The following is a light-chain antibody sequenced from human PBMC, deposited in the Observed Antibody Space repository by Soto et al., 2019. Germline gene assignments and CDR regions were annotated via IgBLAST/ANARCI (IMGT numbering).Light chain of an antibody. CDR3: SSYTSSSTLLYVV. CDR1: SSDVGGYNY. Sequence: QSALTQPASVSGSPGQSITISCTGTSSDVGGYNYVSWYQQHPGKAPKLMIYDVSNRPSGVSNRFSGSKSGNTASLTFSGLQAEDEADYYCSSYTSSSTLLYVVFGGGTKLTVL. J-gene: IGLJ2*01. V-gene: IGLV2-14*01. CDR2: DVS.